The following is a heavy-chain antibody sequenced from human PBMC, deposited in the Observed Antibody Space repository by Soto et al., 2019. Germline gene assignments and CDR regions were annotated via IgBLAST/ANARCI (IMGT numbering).Heavy chain of an antibody. CDR2: IYYSGST. CDR3: ATTVVPAAIFAFDI. Sequence: SETLSLTCTVSGGSISSGGYYWSWIRQHPGKGLEWIGYIYYSGSTYYNPSLKSRVTISVDTSKNQFSLKLSSVTAADTAVYYCATTVVPAAIFAFDIWGQGTMVTVS. D-gene: IGHD2-2*01. J-gene: IGHJ3*02. V-gene: IGHV4-31*03. CDR1: GGSISSGGYY.